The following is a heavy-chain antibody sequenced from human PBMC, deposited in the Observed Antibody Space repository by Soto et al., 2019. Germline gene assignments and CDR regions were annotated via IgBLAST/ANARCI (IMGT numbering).Heavy chain of an antibody. Sequence: GTLALTCTVPGGSISSYYWNWMRQPSGKGLEWIGRFYTSGSPNYNPSLKSRVTLSVDTSKNQFSLRLSSVTAADTAVYYCAREYYSGSGTYYAPFDFWGQGTLVTVSS. CDR2: FYTSGSP. CDR1: GGSISSYY. J-gene: IGHJ4*02. V-gene: IGHV4-4*07. D-gene: IGHD3-10*01. CDR3: AREYYSGSGTYYAPFDF.